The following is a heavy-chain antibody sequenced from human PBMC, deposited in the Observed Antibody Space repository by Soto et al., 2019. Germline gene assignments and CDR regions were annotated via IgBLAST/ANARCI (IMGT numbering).Heavy chain of an antibody. V-gene: IGHV1-3*01. CDR1: GYTFTSYA. CDR3: ARAYSSSFCDAFDI. CDR2: INAGNGNT. Sequence: ASLKVSCKASGYTFTSYAMHWVRQAPGQRLEWMGWINAGNGNTKYSQKFQGRVTITRDTSASTAYMELSSLRSEDTAVYYCARAYSSSFCDAFDIWGQGTLVTVS. D-gene: IGHD6-6*01. J-gene: IGHJ3*02.